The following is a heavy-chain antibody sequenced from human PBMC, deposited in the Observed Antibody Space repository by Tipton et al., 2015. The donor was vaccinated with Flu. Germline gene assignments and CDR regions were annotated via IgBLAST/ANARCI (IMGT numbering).Heavy chain of an antibody. J-gene: IGHJ4*02. CDR1: GDSIRNDYF. CDR2: IHRSGST. Sequence: TLSLTCVVSGDSIRNDYFWGWIRQPPGKGLEWIATIHRSGSTKYNPSLKSRVTISVDTSKNQFSLEMRSVTAADMAFYYCARSTYHYGSGSSDYWGQGTLVTVSS. CDR3: ARSTYHYGSGSSDY. D-gene: IGHD3-10*01. V-gene: IGHV4-38-2*01.